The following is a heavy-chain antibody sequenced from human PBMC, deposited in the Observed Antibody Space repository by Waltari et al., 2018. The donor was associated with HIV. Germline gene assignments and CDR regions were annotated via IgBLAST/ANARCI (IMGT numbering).Heavy chain of an antibody. CDR3: ARDPEWLVEGGDY. CDR1: GFIFRSSR. V-gene: IGHV3-48*02. CDR2: ISRSGNTK. J-gene: IGHJ4*02. Sequence: EVQLVESGGGLVQPGGSLRLSCAAPGFIFRSSRVNWVRQAPGKGLEWVSYISRSGNTKYYADSVKGRFTIFRDNAKNSLYLQMNSLRDEDTAVYYCARDPEWLVEGGDYWGQGTLVTVSS. D-gene: IGHD6-19*01.